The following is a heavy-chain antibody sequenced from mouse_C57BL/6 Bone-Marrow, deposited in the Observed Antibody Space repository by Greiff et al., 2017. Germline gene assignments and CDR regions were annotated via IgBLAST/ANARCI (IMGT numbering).Heavy chain of an antibody. CDR3: ARKKGDYGSSYAMDY. J-gene: IGHJ4*01. D-gene: IGHD1-1*01. Sequence: VMLVESGPGLVQPSQSLSITCTVSGFSLTSYGVHWVRQSPGKGLEWLGVIWSGGSTDYNAAFISRLSISKDNSKSQVFFKMNSLQADDTAIYYCARKKGDYGSSYAMDYWGQGTSVTVSS. CDR1: GFSLTSYG. V-gene: IGHV2-2*01. CDR2: IWSGGST.